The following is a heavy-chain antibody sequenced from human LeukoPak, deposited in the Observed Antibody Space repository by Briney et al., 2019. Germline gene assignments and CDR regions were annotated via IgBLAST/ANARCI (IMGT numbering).Heavy chain of an antibody. J-gene: IGHJ4*02. Sequence: GGSLGLSCAASGFTFSSYSMNWARQAPGKGLEWVSYISSSSSTIYYADSVKGRFTISRDNAKNSLYLQMNSLRAEDTAVYYCARGYDEFDYWGQGTLVTVSS. CDR1: GFTFSSYS. D-gene: IGHD5-12*01. CDR3: ARGYDEFDY. V-gene: IGHV3-48*01. CDR2: ISSSSSTI.